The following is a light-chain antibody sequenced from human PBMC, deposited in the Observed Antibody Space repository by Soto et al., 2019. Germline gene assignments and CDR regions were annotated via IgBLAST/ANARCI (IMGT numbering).Light chain of an antibody. CDR3: MQSMQLPIT. CDR2: EDS. Sequence: DVVMTQTPLSLSVTPGQPASISCKSRRSLLHSDGKTYLYWYLQKPGQSPQLLVYEDSNRFSGVPDRCSGSGSGTDFTPKISRVEAEDVGVYYFMQSMQLPITFGHGTRLEIK. CDR1: RSLLHSDGKTY. V-gene: IGKV2D-29*02. J-gene: IGKJ5*01.